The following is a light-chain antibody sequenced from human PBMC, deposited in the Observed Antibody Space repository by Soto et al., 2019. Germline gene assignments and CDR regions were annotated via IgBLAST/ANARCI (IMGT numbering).Light chain of an antibody. V-gene: IGKV1-5*03. CDR2: KAS. J-gene: IGKJ3*01. CDR1: QSITSW. Sequence: DIQMTQSPSTLSASVGDRVIITCRASQSITSWLAWYQQKPGKAPKLLIYKASDLESGVPSRFSGSGSGTEFTLTISSLQPDDFATYYCQQYDSYPFTFGPGTKVDI. CDR3: QQYDSYPFT.